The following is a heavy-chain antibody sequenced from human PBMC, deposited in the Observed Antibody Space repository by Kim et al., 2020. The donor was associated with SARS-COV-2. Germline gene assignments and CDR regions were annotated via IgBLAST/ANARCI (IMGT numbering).Heavy chain of an antibody. CDR1: GFTFRNYA. D-gene: IGHD2-15*01. CDR3: AKGMGGSFPESRKMDV. Sequence: GGSLRLSCAASGFTFRNYAYTWVRQAPGKGLEWVATIGAGGDTHHAESVKGRFIISRDNSKNTLFLQMNSLRAEDTALYYCAKGMGGSFPESRKMDVWGQGTTVSVSS. V-gene: IGHV3-23*01. CDR2: TIGAGGDT. J-gene: IGHJ6*02.